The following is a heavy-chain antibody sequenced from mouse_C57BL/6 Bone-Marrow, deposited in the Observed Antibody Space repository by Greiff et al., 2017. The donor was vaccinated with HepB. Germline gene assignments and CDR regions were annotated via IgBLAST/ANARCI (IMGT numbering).Heavy chain of an antibody. CDR1: GFTFSDYY. Sequence: EVNVVESGGGLVQPGGSLKLSCAASGFTFSDYYMYWVRQTPEKRLEWVAYISNGGGSTYYPDTVKGRFTISRDNAKNTLYLQMSRLKSEDTAMYYCARVSDYELDYWGQGTTLTVSS. CDR3: ARVSDYELDY. D-gene: IGHD2-4*01. CDR2: ISNGGGST. J-gene: IGHJ2*01. V-gene: IGHV5-12*01.